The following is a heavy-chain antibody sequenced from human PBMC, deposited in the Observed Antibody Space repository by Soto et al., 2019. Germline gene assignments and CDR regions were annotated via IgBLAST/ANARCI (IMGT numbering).Heavy chain of an antibody. CDR1: GFSFNTHG. CDR3: ARDGNFDGNGLDH. Sequence: QVQLVESGGGAVRPGRSLRLSCEATGFSFNTHGMHWVRQAPGKGLEWVAVIVNDGSEQAYSDSVMGRCTISRDNSKNTLYLGMNNLRAEDTAVFYCARDGNFDGNGLDHWGQGIVVTVSS. D-gene: IGHD4-4*01. CDR2: IVNDGSEQ. J-gene: IGHJ4*02. V-gene: IGHV3-33*01.